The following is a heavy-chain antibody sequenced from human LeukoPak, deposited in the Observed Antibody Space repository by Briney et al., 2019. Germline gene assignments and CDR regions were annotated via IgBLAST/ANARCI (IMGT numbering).Heavy chain of an antibody. CDR3: AKDGDAYTEFYYYYMDV. CDR1: GFTFSDYG. CDR2: IWHDGSNK. D-gene: IGHD5-24*01. V-gene: IGHV3-33*06. Sequence: GGSLRLSCAASGFTFSDYGLHWVRQAPGKGLEWVALIWHDGSNKYYADSVMGRFTISRDNSKNTVYLQMNSLRAEDTAMYYCAKDGDAYTEFYYYYMDVWGKGTTVSVSS. J-gene: IGHJ6*03.